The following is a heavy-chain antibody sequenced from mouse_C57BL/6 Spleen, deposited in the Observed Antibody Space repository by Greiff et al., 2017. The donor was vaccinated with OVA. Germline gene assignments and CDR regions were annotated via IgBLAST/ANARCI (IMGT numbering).Heavy chain of an antibody. Sequence: EVMLVESGGGLVKPGGSLKLSCAASGFTFSSYAMSWVRQTPEKRLEWVATISDGGSYTYYPDNVKGRFTISRDNAKNNLYLQMSHLKSEDTAMYYCAREPPGDNYEGYAMDYWGQGASVTVSS. V-gene: IGHV5-4*01. CDR3: AREPPGDNYEGYAMDY. CDR1: GFTFSSYA. CDR2: ISDGGSYT. J-gene: IGHJ4*01. D-gene: IGHD1-1*02.